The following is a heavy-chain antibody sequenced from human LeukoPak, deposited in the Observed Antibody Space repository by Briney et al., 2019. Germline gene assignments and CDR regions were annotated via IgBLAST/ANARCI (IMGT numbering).Heavy chain of an antibody. Sequence: GGSLRLSCTASGFTFGDYALSWFRQAPGKGLVWVSRINSDGSSTSYADSVKGRFTISRDNAKNTLYLQMNSLRAEDTAVYYCASEYGEITAWGQGTLVTVSS. V-gene: IGHV3-74*01. CDR2: INSDGSST. CDR1: GFTFGDYA. J-gene: IGHJ5*02. D-gene: IGHD4-17*01. CDR3: ASEYGEITA.